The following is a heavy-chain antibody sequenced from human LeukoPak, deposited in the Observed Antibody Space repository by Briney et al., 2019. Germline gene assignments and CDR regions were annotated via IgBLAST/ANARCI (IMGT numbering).Heavy chain of an antibody. Sequence: PGXSLRLSCAASGFTFSSYGMHWVRQAPGKGLEWVAVIWYDGSNKYYADSVKGRFTISRDNCKNTLYMQMNSLRAEDTAVYYCARDSSGLNWFDPWGQGTLVTVSS. D-gene: IGHD3-22*01. CDR1: GFTFSSYG. V-gene: IGHV3-33*01. J-gene: IGHJ5*02. CDR3: ARDSSGLNWFDP. CDR2: IWYDGSNK.